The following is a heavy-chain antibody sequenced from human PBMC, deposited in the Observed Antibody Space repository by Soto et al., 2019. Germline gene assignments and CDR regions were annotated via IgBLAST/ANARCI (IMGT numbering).Heavy chain of an antibody. D-gene: IGHD3-10*01. Sequence: TSETLSLTCTVSGGSISSYYWSWIRQPPGKGLEWIGYIYYSGSTNYNPSPKSRVTISVDTSKNQFSLKLSSVTAADTAVYYCARRYGVAFDIWGQGTMVTVSS. CDR3: ARRYGVAFDI. J-gene: IGHJ3*02. V-gene: IGHV4-59*08. CDR1: GGSISSYY. CDR2: IYYSGST.